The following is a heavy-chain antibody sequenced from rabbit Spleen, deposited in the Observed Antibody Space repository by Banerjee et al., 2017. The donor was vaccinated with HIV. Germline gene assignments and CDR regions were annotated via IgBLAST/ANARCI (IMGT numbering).Heavy chain of an antibody. V-gene: IGHV1S45*01. CDR2: INTATGKG. Sequence: QEQLVESGGGLVRPEGSLKLSCTASGFSFSDRDVMCWVRQAPGKGLEWIACINTATGKGVYARWAKGRFTISKTSSTTVTLQMTSLTAADTATYFCARDLTGAIGWNFNLWGQGTLVTVS. CDR3: ARDLTGAIGWNFNL. D-gene: IGHD7-1*01. CDR1: GFSFSDRDV. J-gene: IGHJ4*01.